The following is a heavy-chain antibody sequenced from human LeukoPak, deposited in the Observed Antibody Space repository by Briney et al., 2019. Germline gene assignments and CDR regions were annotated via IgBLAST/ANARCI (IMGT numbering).Heavy chain of an antibody. J-gene: IGHJ4*02. V-gene: IGHV1-8*01. CDR3: ARGIEIEVAAY. CDR2: MNPNNGNT. D-gene: IGHD2-15*01. CDR1: GYTFTTYG. Sequence: ASVKVSCKASGYTFTTYGINWVRQATGQGLEWMGWMNPNNGNTSYAQKFQGRLTMTRNTSISTAYMELSSLRSDDTAVYYCARGIEIEVAAYWGQGTLVTVSS.